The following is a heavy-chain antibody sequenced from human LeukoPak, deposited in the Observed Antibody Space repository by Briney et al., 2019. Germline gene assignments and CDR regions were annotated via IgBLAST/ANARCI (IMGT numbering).Heavy chain of an antibody. Sequence: GGSLRLSCAASGFTFSSYGMHWGRQAPGKGLEWVAVIWYDGSNKYYADSVKGRFTISRDNSKNTLYLQMNSLRAEDTAVYYCARGGSSNSYDILTGYYKGDWFDPWGQGTLVAVSS. V-gene: IGHV3-33*01. CDR2: IWYDGSNK. CDR3: ARGGSSNSYDILTGYYKGDWFDP. CDR1: GFTFSSYG. J-gene: IGHJ5*02. D-gene: IGHD3-9*01.